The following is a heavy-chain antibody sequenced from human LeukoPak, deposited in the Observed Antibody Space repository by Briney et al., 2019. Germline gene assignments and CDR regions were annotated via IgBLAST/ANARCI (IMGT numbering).Heavy chain of an antibody. CDR2: ISPSGDTI. CDR3: ARQAYPWKY. D-gene: IGHD3-16*01. Sequence: GGSLRLSCATSGFTFRDYYMAWIRQAPGKGLEWISYISPSGDTIYYANPVKGRLTVSRDNARNSLYLQMNSLRADDTALYYCARQAYPWKYWGQGTLVTVSS. V-gene: IGHV3-11*01. J-gene: IGHJ4*02. CDR1: GFTFRDYY.